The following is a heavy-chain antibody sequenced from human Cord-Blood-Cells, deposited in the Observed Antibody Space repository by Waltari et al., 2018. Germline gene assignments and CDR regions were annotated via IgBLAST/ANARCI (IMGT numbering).Heavy chain of an antibody. D-gene: IGHD6-6*01. CDR1: GFTFDDYA. Sequence: EVQLVESGGGLVQPGRSLRLSCAASGFTFDDYAMPWVRQAPGKGLEWVSGSSVNSGSRGYADSVKGRFTISRDNAKNSLYLQMNSLRAEDTALYYCAKVMYSSSSWYFDLWGRDTLVTVSS. V-gene: IGHV3-9*01. CDR3: AKVMYSSSSWYFDL. J-gene: IGHJ2*01. CDR2: SSVNSGSR.